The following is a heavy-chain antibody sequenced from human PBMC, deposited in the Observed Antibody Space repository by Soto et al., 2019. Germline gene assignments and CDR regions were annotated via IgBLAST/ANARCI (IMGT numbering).Heavy chain of an antibody. CDR2: IYYSGST. CDR1: VGSISSGGDY. Sequence: PSETLSLTCTVSVGSISSGGDYWSWIRQHPGKGLEWIGYIYYSGSTYYNPSLKSRVTISVDTSKNQFSLKLSSVTAADTAVYYCARDRYCSGGSCYKGGSGMDVWGQGTTVTVSS. V-gene: IGHV4-31*03. CDR3: ARDRYCSGGSCYKGGSGMDV. J-gene: IGHJ6*02. D-gene: IGHD2-15*01.